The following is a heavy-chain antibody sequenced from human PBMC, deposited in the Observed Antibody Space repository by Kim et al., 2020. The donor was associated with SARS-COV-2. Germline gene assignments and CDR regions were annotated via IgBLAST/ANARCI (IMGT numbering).Heavy chain of an antibody. CDR3: ARVEQLEAPDY. Sequence: TNYSPSFQGHVTISADKSISTAYLQWSSLKASDTAMYYCARVEQLEAPDYWGQGTLVTVSS. V-gene: IGHV5-10-1*01. CDR2: T. D-gene: IGHD6-6*01. J-gene: IGHJ4*02.